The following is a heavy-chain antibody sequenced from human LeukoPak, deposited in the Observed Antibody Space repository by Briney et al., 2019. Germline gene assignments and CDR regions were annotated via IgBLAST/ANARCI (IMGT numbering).Heavy chain of an antibody. V-gene: IGHV4-59*01. CDR3: ARDVATIGIPHVDYMDV. CDR1: GGSISSYY. D-gene: IGHD5-12*01. CDR2: IYYSGST. J-gene: IGHJ6*03. Sequence: PSETLSLTCTVSGGSISSYYWSWIRQPPGKGLEWIGYIYYSGSTNYNPSLKSRVTISVDTSKNQFSLKLSSVTAADTAVYYCARDVATIGIPHVDYMDVWGKGTTVTVSS.